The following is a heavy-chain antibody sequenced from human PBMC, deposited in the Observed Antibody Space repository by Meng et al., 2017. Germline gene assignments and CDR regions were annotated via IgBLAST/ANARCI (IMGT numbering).Heavy chain of an antibody. J-gene: IGHJ4*02. D-gene: IGHD6-13*01. CDR3: ARDEDISAAGKLFGDY. Sequence: VNLVQSGAEGTKPGASVKVSCKASGYTFPDYWLHWVRRAPGQGLEWMGRINPKSGDTHYAQRFQGRVTMTGDTSISTAYMELSGLRSDDTAMYYCARDEDISAAGKLFGDYWGQGTLVTVSS. CDR2: INPKSGDT. CDR1: GYTFPDYW. V-gene: IGHV1-2*06.